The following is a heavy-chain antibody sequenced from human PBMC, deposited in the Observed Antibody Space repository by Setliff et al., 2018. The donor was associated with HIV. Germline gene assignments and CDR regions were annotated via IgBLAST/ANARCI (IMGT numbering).Heavy chain of an antibody. J-gene: IGHJ4*02. Sequence: ASVKVSCKASGYSFTSYDVSWVRQAPGQGLEWMGWMRPNSGITVYVQKFQGRVTVTRGTSIITANVELGSLRAEDTAVYYCARDPLPDFRGWCYWGQGTLVTVSS. V-gene: IGHV1-8*01. D-gene: IGHD3-10*01. CDR1: GYSFTSYD. CDR3: ARDPLPDFRGWCY. CDR2: MRPNSGIT.